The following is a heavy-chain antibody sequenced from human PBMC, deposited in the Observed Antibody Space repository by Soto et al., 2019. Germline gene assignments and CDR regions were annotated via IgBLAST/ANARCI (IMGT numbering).Heavy chain of an antibody. Sequence: ASVKVSCKASGYTFTSYGISWVRQAPGQGLEWMGWISAYNGNTNYAQKLQGRVTMTTDTSTSTAYMELRSLRSDDTAVYYCARAQHGLRISYLNGMDVWGQGTTVTVSS. J-gene: IGHJ6*02. CDR2: ISAYNGNT. V-gene: IGHV1-18*01. CDR1: GYTFTSYG. CDR3: ARAQHGLRISYLNGMDV. D-gene: IGHD4-17*01.